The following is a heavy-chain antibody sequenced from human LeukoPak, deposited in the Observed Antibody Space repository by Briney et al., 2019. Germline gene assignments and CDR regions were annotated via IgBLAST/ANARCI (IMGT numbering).Heavy chain of an antibody. D-gene: IGHD3-22*01. J-gene: IGHJ3*02. CDR2: ISSSGSTT. CDR1: VFTFRSYE. V-gene: IGHV3-48*03. Sequence: GGSLRLSCAASVFTFRSYEMNWVRQAPGKGLEWVSYISSSGSTTYYADSVKGRFTISRDNAKNSLYLQMNSLRAEDTAVYYCARDESSGYSSRGVFDIWGQGTMVTVSS. CDR3: ARDESSGYSSRGVFDI.